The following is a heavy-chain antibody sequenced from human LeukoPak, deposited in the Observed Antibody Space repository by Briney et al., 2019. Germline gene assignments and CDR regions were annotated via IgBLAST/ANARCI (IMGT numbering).Heavy chain of an antibody. V-gene: IGHV1-46*01. CDR1: GYTFTSYY. J-gene: IGHJ6*03. CDR3: ARVKERWLQFYYYYYYYMDV. CDR2: INPSGGST. Sequence: ASVKVSCKASGYTFTSYYMHWVRQAPGQGLEWMGIINPSGGSTSYAQKFQGRVTMTTDTSTSTAYMELRSLRSDDTAVYYCARVKERWLQFYYYYYYYMDVWGKGTTVTVSS. D-gene: IGHD5-24*01.